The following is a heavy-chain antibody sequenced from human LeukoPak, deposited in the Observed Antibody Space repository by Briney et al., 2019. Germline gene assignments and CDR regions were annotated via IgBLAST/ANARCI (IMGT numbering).Heavy chain of an antibody. Sequence: PGGSLRLPCAASGFTFSIYAMSWVRQAPGKGLEWVSSTSSGGDYTYYAGSVKGRFTISRDNSKNTLYLQMNSLRAEDTASYYCAKDRPNYYESNGHYYRRDGDSWGQGTLVTVSS. CDR3: AKDRPNYYESNGHYYRRDGDS. CDR1: GFTFSIYA. J-gene: IGHJ5*01. CDR2: TSSGGDYT. D-gene: IGHD3-22*01. V-gene: IGHV3-23*01.